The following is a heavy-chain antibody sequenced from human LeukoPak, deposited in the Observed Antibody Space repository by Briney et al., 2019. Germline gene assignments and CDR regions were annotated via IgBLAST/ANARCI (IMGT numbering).Heavy chain of an antibody. CDR2: IYYSGST. D-gene: IGHD1-26*01. Sequence: SETLSLTCAVSGGSISSGGYSWSWIRQPPGKGLEWIGYIYYSGSTYYNPSLKSRVTISVDTSKNQFSLKLSSVTAADTAVYYCARDLGRAPRPGNWFDPWGQGTLVTVSS. CDR3: ARDLGRAPRPGNWFDP. J-gene: IGHJ5*02. V-gene: IGHV4-30-4*07. CDR1: GGSISSGGYS.